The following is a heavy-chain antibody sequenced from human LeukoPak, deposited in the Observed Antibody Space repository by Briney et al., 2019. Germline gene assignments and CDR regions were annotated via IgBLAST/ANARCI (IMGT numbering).Heavy chain of an antibody. CDR3: ARFGDSSGYYYYFDY. CDR2: IWNDGSNQ. D-gene: IGHD3-22*01. Sequence: GGSLRLSCAASGFTFSSYGMHWVRQAPGKGLEWVAVIWNDGSNQYYADSVKGRFTISRDNSKNTLYLQMNSLRAEDTAVYYCARFGDSSGYYYYFDYWSQGTLVTVSS. V-gene: IGHV3-33*01. CDR1: GFTFSSYG. J-gene: IGHJ4*02.